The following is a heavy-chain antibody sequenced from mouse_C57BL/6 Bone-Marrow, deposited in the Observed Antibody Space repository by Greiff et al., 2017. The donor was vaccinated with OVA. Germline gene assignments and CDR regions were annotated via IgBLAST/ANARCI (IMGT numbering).Heavy chain of an antibody. CDR3: ARHGPYAMDY. CDR1: GFTFSDYY. Sequence: EVQVVESGGGLVQPGGSLKLSCAASGFTFSDYYMYWVRQTPEKRLEWVAYISNGGGSTYYPDTVKGRFTISRDNAKNTLYLQMSRLKSEDTAMYYCARHGPYAMDYWGQGTSVTVSS. V-gene: IGHV5-12*01. J-gene: IGHJ4*01. CDR2: ISNGGGST.